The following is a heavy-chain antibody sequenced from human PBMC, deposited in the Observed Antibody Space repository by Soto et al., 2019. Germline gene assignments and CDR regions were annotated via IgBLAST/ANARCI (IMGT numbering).Heavy chain of an antibody. CDR3: AIYRGSEWEAYGIQD. V-gene: IGHV3-7*01. Sequence: EGSLRLSCRTSGLTFRTYLMSWVRQAPGKGLEWGANIKTDGREKYYSDYVDGRFTNSKDNTMNSLDLEMNSLRGDHTAMYYCAIYRGSEWEAYGIQDWGQGTPVTVSS. D-gene: IGHD1-26*01. J-gene: IGHJ4*02. CDR2: IKTDGREK. CDR1: GLTFRTYL.